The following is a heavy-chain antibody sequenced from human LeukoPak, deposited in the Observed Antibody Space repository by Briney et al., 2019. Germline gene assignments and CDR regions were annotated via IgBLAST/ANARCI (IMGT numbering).Heavy chain of an antibody. Sequence: GRCLRLSCAASGFTFSRHDLRWVPHAPGKGLECVSGIICSGTSTFYTDSVKGRFTISRDNSKNTLYLQMNSLRAEDTDVYHCAKDYGIYGSYYCFYMDVWGKGTTVTVSS. CDR1: GFTFSRHD. CDR2: IICSGTST. D-gene: IGHD3-9*01. V-gene: IGHV3-23*01. CDR3: AKDYGIYGSYYCFYMDV. J-gene: IGHJ6*03.